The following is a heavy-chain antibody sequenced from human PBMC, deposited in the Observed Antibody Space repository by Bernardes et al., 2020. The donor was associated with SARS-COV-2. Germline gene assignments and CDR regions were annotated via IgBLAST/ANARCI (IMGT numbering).Heavy chain of an antibody. D-gene: IGHD3-10*01. CDR1: GFTFSYYG. V-gene: IGHV3-33*06. CDR2: IWYDGSNK. Sequence: GGSLRLSCAASGFTFSYYGMHWVRQAPGKGLEWMTLIWYDGSNKYYADSVKGRFTISRDNSKNTLYLQMNSLRVEDTAVYFCAKDLYYHGSDSGGTDAFDIWGQGTMVTVSS. CDR3: AKDLYYHGSDSGGTDAFDI. J-gene: IGHJ3*02.